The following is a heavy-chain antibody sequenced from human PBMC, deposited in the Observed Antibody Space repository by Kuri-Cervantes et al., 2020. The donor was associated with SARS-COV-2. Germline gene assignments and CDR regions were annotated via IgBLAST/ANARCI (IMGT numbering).Heavy chain of an antibody. D-gene: IGHD2-15*01. J-gene: IGHJ4*02. CDR3: ARRSDIVAVVAATPDIGFDY. CDR1: GYSISSGYY. Sequence: SQTLSLTCAVSGYSISSGYYWGWIRPPPGKGLEWIGSIYHSGSTYYNPSLKSRVTISVDTSKNQFSLRLSSVTAADTAVYYCARRSDIVAVVAATPDIGFDYWGQGTLVTVSS. V-gene: IGHV4-38-2*01. CDR2: IYHSGST.